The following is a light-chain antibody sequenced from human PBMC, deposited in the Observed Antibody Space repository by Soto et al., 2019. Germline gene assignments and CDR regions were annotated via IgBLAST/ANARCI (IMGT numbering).Light chain of an antibody. CDR3: MQTLQTPRT. Sequence: DIVMTQSPLSLPVTPGEQASFSCRSSQRLLHSNGYNYLDWYLQKPEQSPQLLIYLGSNRASGVHDRVSGSVSGTEFTLKISRVEAVDVGVYYCMQTLQTPRTFGQGTKVGIK. V-gene: IGKV2-28*01. CDR1: QRLLHSNGYNY. CDR2: LGS. J-gene: IGKJ1*01.